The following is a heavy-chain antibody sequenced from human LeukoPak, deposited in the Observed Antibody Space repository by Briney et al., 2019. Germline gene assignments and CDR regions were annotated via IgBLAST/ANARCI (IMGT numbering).Heavy chain of an antibody. CDR2: IKSKTDGGTT. D-gene: IGHD6-13*01. V-gene: IGHV3-15*01. CDR1: GFTFTYAW. J-gene: IGHJ3*02. Sequence: GGSLRLSCAPSGFTFTYAWMRWVRQAPGKGLEWVGRIKSKTDGGTTDYAAPVKGRFTISRDDSKNTLYLQINSLKTEDTAVYYCTTDPDSSRFSDAFDIWGQGTMVTVSS. CDR3: TTDPDSSRFSDAFDI.